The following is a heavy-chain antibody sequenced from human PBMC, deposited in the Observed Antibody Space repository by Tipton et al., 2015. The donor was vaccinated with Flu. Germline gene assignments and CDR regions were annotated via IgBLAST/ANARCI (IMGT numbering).Heavy chain of an antibody. Sequence: SLRLSCAASGFTFSDYWMTWVRQAPGKGLEWVANIKQDGREKYYAESVKGRFSMSRDDAKNSLYLEMNSLRVEDTAMYHCARETSSSWYPRDPIDIWGQGTMVTVSS. CDR3: ARETSSSWYPRDPIDI. J-gene: IGHJ3*02. V-gene: IGHV3-7*01. D-gene: IGHD6-13*01. CDR1: GFTFSDYW. CDR2: IKQDGREK.